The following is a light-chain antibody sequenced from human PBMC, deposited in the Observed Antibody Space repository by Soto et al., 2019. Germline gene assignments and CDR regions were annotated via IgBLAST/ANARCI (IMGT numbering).Light chain of an antibody. CDR3: QHYGSSPRT. J-gene: IGKJ1*01. V-gene: IGKV3-20*01. CDR1: QSITNNY. Sequence: EIVLTQSPGTLSFSPGEGATLSCRASQSITNNYLAWYQQKAGQVPRLLLYGASTRPTGIPDRFSGSGSGTDFTLTITRLEPDDFAVYYCQHYGSSPRTFGQGTKVDIK. CDR2: GAS.